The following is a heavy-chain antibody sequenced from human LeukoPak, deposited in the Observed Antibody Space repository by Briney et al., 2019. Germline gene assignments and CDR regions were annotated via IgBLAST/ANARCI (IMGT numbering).Heavy chain of an antibody. CDR3: ARGLYSSGWFLENKFDY. CDR2: INHSGST. J-gene: IGHJ4*02. CDR1: GGSFSGYY. Sequence: SETLSLTCAVYGGSFSGYYWSWIRQPPVKGLEWIGEINHSGSTNYNPSLKSRVTISVDTSKNQFSLKLSSVTAADTAVYYCARGLYSSGWFLENKFDYWGQGALVTVSS. V-gene: IGHV4-34*01. D-gene: IGHD6-19*01.